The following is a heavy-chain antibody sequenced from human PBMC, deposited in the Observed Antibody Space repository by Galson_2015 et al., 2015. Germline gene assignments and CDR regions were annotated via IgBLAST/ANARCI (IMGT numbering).Heavy chain of an antibody. D-gene: IGHD3-10*01. J-gene: IGHJ4*02. CDR1: GGSISSSNW. CDR2: IYHSGST. V-gene: IGHV4-4*02. CDR3: ARDSATMVRGVIINMQHDY. Sequence: SETLSLTCAVSGGSISSSNWWSWARQPPGKGLEWIGEIYHSGSTNYNPSLKSRVTISVDKSKNQFSLKLSSVTAADTAVYYCARDSATMVRGVIINMQHDYWGQGTLVTVSS.